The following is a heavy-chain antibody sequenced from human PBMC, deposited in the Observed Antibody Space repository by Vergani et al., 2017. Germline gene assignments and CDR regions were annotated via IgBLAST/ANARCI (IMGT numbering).Heavy chain of an antibody. CDR1: GYTFTGYY. V-gene: IGHV1-2*02. D-gene: IGHD3-22*01. Sequence: QVQLVQSGAEVKKPGASVKVSCKASGYTFTGYYMHWVRQAPGQGLEWMGWINPNSGGTNYAQKFQGRVTMTRDTYISTAYMELSRLRSDDTAVYYCARDEMYYYDSSGYNFDDWGQGTLVTVSS. CDR3: ARDEMYYYDSSGYNFDD. J-gene: IGHJ4*02. CDR2: INPNSGGT.